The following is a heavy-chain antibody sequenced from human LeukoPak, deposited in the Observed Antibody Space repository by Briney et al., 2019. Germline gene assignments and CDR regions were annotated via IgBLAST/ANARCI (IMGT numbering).Heavy chain of an antibody. CDR2: IYHSGST. V-gene: IGHV4-59*12. D-gene: IGHD6-6*01. Sequence: SETLSLTCTVSGASISGWYWSWIRQPPGKGLEWIGYIYHSGSTYYNPSLKSRVTISVDRSKNQFSLKLSSVTAADTAVYYCARDSLAPRIAARILDYWGQGTLVTVSS. CDR1: GASISGWY. CDR3: ARDSLAPRIAARILDY. J-gene: IGHJ4*02.